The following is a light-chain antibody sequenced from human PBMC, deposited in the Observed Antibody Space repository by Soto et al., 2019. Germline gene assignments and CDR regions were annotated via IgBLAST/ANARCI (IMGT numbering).Light chain of an antibody. CDR3: QQSYSTPLT. CDR2: GAS. Sequence: EIVLTQSPGTLSLSPGERATLSCRASQSVSSANFAWYQQKPGQAPRLLIYGASNRATGIPDRFSGSVSGTDFTLTISSLQPEDFATYYCQQSYSTPLTFGGGTKVDIK. J-gene: IGKJ4*01. V-gene: IGKV3-20*01. CDR1: QSVSSAN.